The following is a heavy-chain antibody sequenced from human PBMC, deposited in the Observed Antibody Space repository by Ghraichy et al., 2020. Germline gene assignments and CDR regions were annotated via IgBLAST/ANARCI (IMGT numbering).Heavy chain of an antibody. J-gene: IGHJ6*02. CDR2: INHSGST. CDR3: ARRRGYSSSWYKYYGMDV. CDR1: GGSFSGYY. D-gene: IGHD6-13*01. V-gene: IGHV4-34*01. Sequence: SETLSLTCAVYGGSFSGYYWSWIRQPPGKGLEWIGEINHSGSTNYNPSLKSRVTISVDTSKNQFSLKLSPVTAADTAVYYCARRRGYSSSWYKYYGMDVWGQGTTVTVSS.